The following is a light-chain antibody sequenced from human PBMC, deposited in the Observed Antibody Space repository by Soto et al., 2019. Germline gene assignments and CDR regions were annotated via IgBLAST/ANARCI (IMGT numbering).Light chain of an antibody. CDR3: QQYNNWPPRGSLT. CDR2: GAS. Sequence: EIVMTQSPATLSVSPGERATLSCRASQSVSSNLAWYQQKPGQAPRLLIYGASTRATGIPARFSGSGSGTEFTLTISSLQSEDFAVYYCQQYNNWPPRGSLTFGGGTKVEIK. V-gene: IGKV3-15*01. CDR1: QSVSSN. J-gene: IGKJ4*01.